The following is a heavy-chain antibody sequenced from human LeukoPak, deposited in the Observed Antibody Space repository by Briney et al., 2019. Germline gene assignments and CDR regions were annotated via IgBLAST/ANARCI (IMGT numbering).Heavy chain of an antibody. Sequence: SETLSLTCTVSGGSISSSSYYWGWIRQPPGKGLEWIGSIYYSGSTYYNPSLKSRVTISVDTSKNQFSLRLSSVTAADTAVYYCASRPPSGSLDYWGQGTLVTVSS. CDR2: IYYSGST. CDR3: ASRPPSGSLDY. D-gene: IGHD1-26*01. CDR1: GGSISSSSYY. V-gene: IGHV4-39*07. J-gene: IGHJ4*02.